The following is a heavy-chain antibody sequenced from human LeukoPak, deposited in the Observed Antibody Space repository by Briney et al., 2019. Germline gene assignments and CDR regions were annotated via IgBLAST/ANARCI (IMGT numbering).Heavy chain of an antibody. CDR3: SRRNSLYDAFDI. V-gene: IGHV4-4*02. CDR1: GGSIIASDW. Sequence: SETLSLTCTVSGGSIIASDWWTWVRQAPGKGLEWVGEVFHTGSRNYSPSLKGRVTISIDKYKSQFYLQLNSVTAADAAVYFCSRRNSLYDAFDIWGPGRLIAVSS. J-gene: IGHJ3*02. CDR2: VFHTGSR.